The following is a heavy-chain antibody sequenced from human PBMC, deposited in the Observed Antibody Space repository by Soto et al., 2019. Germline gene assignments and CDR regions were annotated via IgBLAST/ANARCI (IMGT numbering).Heavy chain of an antibody. CDR3: ARQSTVTGNYYFAS. Sequence: QVQLQESGPGLVKPSQTLSLTCPVSGASISSRGFYWTWIRQLPGKGLEWLGYIFYSGSTNYSPSLKSRLNISIDTSDNHFSLKLTSVTAADTAVYYCARQSTVTGNYYFASWGQGTLVTVAT. CDR1: GASISSRGFY. J-gene: IGHJ4*02. CDR2: IFYSGST. V-gene: IGHV4-31*03. D-gene: IGHD4-17*01.